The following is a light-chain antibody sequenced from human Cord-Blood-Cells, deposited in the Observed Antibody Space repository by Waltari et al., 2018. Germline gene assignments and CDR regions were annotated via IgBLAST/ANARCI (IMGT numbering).Light chain of an antibody. CDR3: SSYTSSSTWV. CDR2: DVS. J-gene: IGLJ3*02. CDR1: SSDVGGYNY. V-gene: IGLV2-14*01. Sequence: QSALTQPASVSGSPGQSITISCTGTSSDVGGYNYVSWYQQHPGKAPKLMIYDVSKRPSGVSNRFHGSKAGNTASLTISGLQAEDEADYYCSSYTSSSTWVFGGGTKLTVL.